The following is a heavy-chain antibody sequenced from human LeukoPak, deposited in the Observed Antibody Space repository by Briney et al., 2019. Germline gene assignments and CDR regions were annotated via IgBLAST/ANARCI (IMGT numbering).Heavy chain of an antibody. CDR3: ARSLGGGVYYPRDTGYSSGWYLLDY. D-gene: IGHD6-19*01. J-gene: IGHJ4*02. V-gene: IGHV5-51*01. Sequence: GESLKISCKGSGYSFTSYWIGWVRQMPGEGLEWMGIIYPGDSDTRYSPSFQGQVTISADKSISTAYLQWSSLKASDTAMYYCARSLGGGVYYPRDTGYSSGWYLLDYWGQGTLVTVSS. CDR1: GYSFTSYW. CDR2: IYPGDSDT.